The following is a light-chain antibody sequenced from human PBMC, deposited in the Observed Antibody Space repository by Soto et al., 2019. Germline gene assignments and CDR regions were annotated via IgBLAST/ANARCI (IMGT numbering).Light chain of an antibody. J-gene: IGKJ3*01. CDR3: QQSYSTRFT. Sequence: DSQMTQSPSSLSASVGDRVTITCRASQSISSYLNWYQQKPGKAPKLLIYAASSLQSWVPSRFSGSGSGTDFTLTISSLQPEDFATYYCQQSYSTRFTFGPGTKVDI. CDR2: AAS. CDR1: QSISSY. V-gene: IGKV1-39*01.